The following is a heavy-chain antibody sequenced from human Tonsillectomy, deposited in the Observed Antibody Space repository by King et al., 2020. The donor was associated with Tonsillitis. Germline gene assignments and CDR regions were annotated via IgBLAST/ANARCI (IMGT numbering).Heavy chain of an antibody. CDR1: GFSFSGYA. Sequence: VQLVESGGGLVQPGGSLRLSCAASGFSFSGYAMSWVRQAPGKGLEWVSGVSNSCGVTYYADYVKGRFTITRDNSKNTLYPQMNSLRAEDTALYYCAKAMVVTGLLDSWGQGTLVTVSS. D-gene: IGHD2-21*02. CDR2: VSNSCGVT. J-gene: IGHJ4*02. CDR3: AKAMVVTGLLDS. V-gene: IGHV3-23*04.